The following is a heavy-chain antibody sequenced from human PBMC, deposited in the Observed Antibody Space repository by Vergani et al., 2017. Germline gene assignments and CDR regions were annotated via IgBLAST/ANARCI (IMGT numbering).Heavy chain of an antibody. V-gene: IGHV4-39*01. CDR3: AGHATVEWLVKLGWIDP. D-gene: IGHD6-19*01. CDR1: GASIRSSNYY. CDR2: IYYSGST. Sequence: QLQLQESGPGLVKPSATLSLTCTVSGASIRSSNYYWGWIRQPPGKGLEWIASIYYSGSTSYNPSLKSRVTISVDTSKNQFSLKLSSVTAADTAVYFCAGHATVEWLVKLGWIDPWGQGIRVTVSS. J-gene: IGHJ5*02.